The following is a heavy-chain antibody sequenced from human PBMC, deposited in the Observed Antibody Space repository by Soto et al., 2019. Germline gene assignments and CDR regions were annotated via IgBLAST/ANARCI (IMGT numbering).Heavy chain of an antibody. J-gene: IGHJ5*02. Sequence: ASVKVSCKASGDPFIRHYIHWVRQAPRQGLQWMGYINPSDGATNYAQKFQGRVTMTRDTSTSTVYMELSSLRSEDTAAYYCASNYYDGSGHYYFSWGQGTPVTVSS. D-gene: IGHD3-22*01. V-gene: IGHV1-46*01. CDR2: INPSDGAT. CDR1: GDPFIRHY. CDR3: ASNYYDGSGHYYFS.